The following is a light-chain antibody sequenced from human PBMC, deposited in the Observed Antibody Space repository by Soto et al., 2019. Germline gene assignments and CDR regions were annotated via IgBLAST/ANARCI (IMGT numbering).Light chain of an antibody. CDR1: QGISTY. V-gene: IGKV1-9*01. J-gene: IGKJ2*01. Sequence: DIQLTQSPSFLSASVGDRVTITCRASQGISTYLAWYQQKTGKAPKLLIYAASTLQSGVPSRFSGSGSGTEFSLSISSLQPEDFATSFCIHLNSYPRSYGQGPSLEI. CDR2: AAS. CDR3: IHLNSYPRS.